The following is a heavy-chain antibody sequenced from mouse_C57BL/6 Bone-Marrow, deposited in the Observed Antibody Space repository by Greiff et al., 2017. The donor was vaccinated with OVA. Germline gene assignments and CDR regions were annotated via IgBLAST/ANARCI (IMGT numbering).Heavy chain of an antibody. CDR2: IDPENGDT. CDR1: GFNIKDDY. Sequence: EVQLQQSGAELVRPGASVKLSCTASGFNIKDDYMHWVKQRPEQGLEWIGWIDPENGDTEYASKFQGKATITADTSSNTAYLQLSSLTSENTAVYYCTTLYYSKRWYFDVWGTGTTVTVSS. J-gene: IGHJ1*03. V-gene: IGHV14-4*01. CDR3: TTLYYSKRWYFDV. D-gene: IGHD2-5*01.